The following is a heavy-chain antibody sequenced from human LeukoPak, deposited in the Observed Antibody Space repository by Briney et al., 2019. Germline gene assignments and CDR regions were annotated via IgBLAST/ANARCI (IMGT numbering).Heavy chain of an antibody. D-gene: IGHD6-19*01. V-gene: IGHV6-1*01. CDR3: ERDPGYSSGWYVDY. J-gene: IGHJ4*02. Sequence: SHTLSLICPISWDSVSSNIAAWNWIRQSPSIGLKWLRRTYYMSKWYNVYSVSVKSRITINPNTSKNQFAPHLNPVTPKNTAVYYCERDPGYSSGWYVDYWGQGSLVTV. CDR2: TYYMSKWYN. CDR1: WDSVSSNIAA.